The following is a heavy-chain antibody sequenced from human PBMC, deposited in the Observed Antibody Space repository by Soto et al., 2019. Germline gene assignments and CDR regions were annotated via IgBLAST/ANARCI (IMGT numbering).Heavy chain of an antibody. V-gene: IGHV3-73*02. CDR2: MRSKANSYAT. D-gene: IGHD1-7*01. CDR3: TRSVPGTTAPFDY. J-gene: IGHJ4*02. Sequence: EVQLVESGGGLVQPGGSLKLSCAASGFTFSGSAMHWVRQASGKGLEWVGRMRSKANSYATAYAASVKGRFTISSDASTHTASLQMHSLKTEDTAVYYCTRSVPGTTAPFDYWGQGTLVTVSS. CDR1: GFTFSGSA.